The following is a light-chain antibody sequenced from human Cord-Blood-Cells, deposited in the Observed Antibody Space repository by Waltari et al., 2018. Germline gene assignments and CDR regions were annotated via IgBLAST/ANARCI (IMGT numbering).Light chain of an antibody. Sequence: QAVLTQPSSLSASPGASVSLTCTLRSGINVGTYRIYWYQQQPGSPPQYLLRYKSDSDKQQGSGVPSRFAGSKDASANAGILLISGLQSEDEADYYCMIWHSSAWVFGGGTKLTVL. CDR3: MIWHSSAWV. CDR1: SGINVGTYR. V-gene: IGLV5-45*02. CDR2: YKSDSDK. J-gene: IGLJ3*02.